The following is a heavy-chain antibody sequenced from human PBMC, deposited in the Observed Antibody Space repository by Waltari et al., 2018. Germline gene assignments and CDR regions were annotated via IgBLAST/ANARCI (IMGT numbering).Heavy chain of an antibody. J-gene: IGHJ3*02. Sequence: QVQLQQWGAGLLKPSETLSLTCAVYGGSFSGYYWSWIRQPPGKGLEWIGEINHSGSTNYNPSLKSRVTISVDTSKNQFSLKLSSVTAADTAVYYCAIAYYYDSSGYYDAFDIWGQGTMVTVSS. CDR1: GGSFSGYY. D-gene: IGHD3-22*01. V-gene: IGHV4-34*01. CDR3: AIAYYYDSSGYYDAFDI. CDR2: INHSGST.